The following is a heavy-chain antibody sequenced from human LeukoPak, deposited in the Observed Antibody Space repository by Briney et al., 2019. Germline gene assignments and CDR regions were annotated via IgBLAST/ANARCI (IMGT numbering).Heavy chain of an antibody. V-gene: IGHV1-69*01. CDR2: IIPIFGTA. J-gene: IGHJ4*02. CDR3: ARGGTAAIYTSLDY. CDR1: GGTFSSYA. D-gene: IGHD2-2*01. Sequence: SVKVSCKASGGTFSSYAISWVRQAPGQGLEWMGGIIPIFGTANYAQKFQGRVTITADESTSTAYMELSSLRSEDTAVYYCARGGTAAIYTSLDYWGQGTLVTVSS.